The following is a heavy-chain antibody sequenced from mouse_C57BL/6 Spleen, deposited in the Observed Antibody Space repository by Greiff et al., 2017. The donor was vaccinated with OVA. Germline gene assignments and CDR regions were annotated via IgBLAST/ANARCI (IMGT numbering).Heavy chain of an antibody. CDR3: ARYSPYWYFDV. Sequence: EVQVVESGGGLVQPGGSLSLSCAASGFTFTDYYMSWVRQPPGKALEWLGFIRNKANGYTTEYSASVQGRFTISRDNSQSILYLQMNALRAEDSATYYCARYSPYWYFDVWGTGTTVTVSS. CDR2: IRNKANGYTT. V-gene: IGHV7-3*01. CDR1: GFTFTDYY. J-gene: IGHJ1*03.